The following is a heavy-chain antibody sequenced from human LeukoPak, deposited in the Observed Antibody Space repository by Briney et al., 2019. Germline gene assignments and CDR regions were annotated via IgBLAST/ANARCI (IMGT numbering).Heavy chain of an antibody. CDR1: GYTFTSYY. Sequence: GASVKVSCKASGYTFTSYYMHWVRQAPGQGLEWMGIINPSGGSTSYAQKFQGRVTMTRDTSTSTVYMELSSLRSEDTAVYYCATSSGSYPYYYYYYMDVWGKGTTVTVSS. J-gene: IGHJ6*03. CDR3: ATSSGSYPYYYYYYMDV. V-gene: IGHV1-46*01. CDR2: INPSGGST. D-gene: IGHD1-26*01.